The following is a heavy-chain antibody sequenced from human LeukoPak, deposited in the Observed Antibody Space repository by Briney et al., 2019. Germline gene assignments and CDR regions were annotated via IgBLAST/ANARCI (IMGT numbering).Heavy chain of an antibody. CDR1: GFSFSSYG. D-gene: IGHD2-8*01. CDR3: ARALGYCTNGLCYGGSLPPNFDS. J-gene: IGHJ4*02. CDR2: IRSDGSNK. V-gene: IGHV3-30*02. Sequence: GGSLRLSCAGSGFSFSSYGMHWVRQAPGKGLEWMAFIRSDGSNKYYADSVKGRFTNSRDDAKNSVYLRMNSLRAEDTAVYYCARALGYCTNGLCYGGSLPPNFDSWGQGTPVTVSS.